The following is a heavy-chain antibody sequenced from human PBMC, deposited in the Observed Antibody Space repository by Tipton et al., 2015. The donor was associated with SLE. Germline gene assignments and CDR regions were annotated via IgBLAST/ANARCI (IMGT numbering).Heavy chain of an antibody. J-gene: IGHJ3*02. CDR1: GGSMSYHY. CDR3: ARDSPGDFDWFDAFDI. CDR2: IYYSGST. D-gene: IGHD3-9*01. Sequence: TLSLTCSVSGGSMSYHYWSWIRQPPGKGLEWIGYIYYSGSTNYNPSLKSRVTISVDTSKNQFSLKLSSVTAADTAVYYCARDSPGDFDWFDAFDIWGQGKMDTVSS. V-gene: IGHV4-59*11.